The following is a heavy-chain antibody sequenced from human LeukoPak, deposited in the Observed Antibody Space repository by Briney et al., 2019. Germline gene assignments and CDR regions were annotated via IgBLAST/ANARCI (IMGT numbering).Heavy chain of an antibody. J-gene: IGHJ4*02. Sequence: SEALSLTCTVSGGSISSSSYYWSWIRQPPGKGLEWIGYIYYSGSTNYNPSLKSRVTISVDTSKNQFSLKLRSVTAADTAVYYCARDLASGLEYWGQGTLVTVSS. V-gene: IGHV4-61*01. CDR1: GGSISSSSYY. CDR3: ARDLASGLEY. CDR2: IYYSGST. D-gene: IGHD6-6*01.